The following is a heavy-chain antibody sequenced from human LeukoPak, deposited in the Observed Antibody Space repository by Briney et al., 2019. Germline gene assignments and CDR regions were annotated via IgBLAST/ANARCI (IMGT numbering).Heavy chain of an antibody. V-gene: IGHV3-30*03. CDR2: ISYDGSNK. CDR1: GFTFSSYW. J-gene: IGHJ4*02. D-gene: IGHD5-18*01. CDR3: ARDRRGYSYGSDFDY. Sequence: GGSLRLSCAASGFTFSSYWMHWVRQAPGKGLEWVAVISYDGSNKYYAGSVKGRFTISRDNSKNTLYLQMNSLRAEDTAVYYCARDRRGYSYGSDFDYWGQGTLVTVSS.